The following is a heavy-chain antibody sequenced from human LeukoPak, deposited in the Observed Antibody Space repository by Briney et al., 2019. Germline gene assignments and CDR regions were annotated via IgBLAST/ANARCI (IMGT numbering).Heavy chain of an antibody. D-gene: IGHD1-26*01. CDR2: ISGSGGST. Sequence: GGSLRLSCAASGFTFSSYAMSWVRQAPGKGLEWVSAISGSGGSTYYADSVKGRFTISRDNSKNTLYLQINTLRAEDTAVYYCAKGSGSYENNWFDPWGQGTLVTVSS. CDR1: GFTFSSYA. V-gene: IGHV3-23*01. CDR3: AKGSGSYENNWFDP. J-gene: IGHJ5*02.